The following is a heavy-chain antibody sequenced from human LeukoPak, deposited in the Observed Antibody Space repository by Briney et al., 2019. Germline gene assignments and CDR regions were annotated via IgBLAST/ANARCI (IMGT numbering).Heavy chain of an antibody. CDR2: INHSGST. CDR1: GGSFSGYY. J-gene: IGHJ5*02. D-gene: IGHD3-22*01. CDR3: ARRPIVVIKQWGMVSAENWFDP. Sequence: SETLSLTCAVYGGSFSGYYWSWIRQPPGKGLEWIGEINHSGSTNYNPSLKSRVTISVDTSKNQFSLKLSSVTAADTAVYYCARRPIVVIKQWGMVSAENWFDPWGQGTLVTVSS. V-gene: IGHV4-34*01.